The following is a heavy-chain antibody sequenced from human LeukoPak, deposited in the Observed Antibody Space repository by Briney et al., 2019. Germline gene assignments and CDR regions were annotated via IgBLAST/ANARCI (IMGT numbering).Heavy chain of an antibody. J-gene: IGHJ4*02. Sequence: GGSLRLSCVASGFPFSSYWMTWVRQAPGKGLEWVADIKQDGSKKSYVDSVKGRFTISRDNAKNSLYLQMNSLRAEDTAIYYCTRVGYIDEGIDYWGQGTLVTVSS. CDR1: GFPFSSYW. D-gene: IGHD5-24*01. V-gene: IGHV3-7*04. CDR3: TRVGYIDEGIDY. CDR2: IKQDGSKK.